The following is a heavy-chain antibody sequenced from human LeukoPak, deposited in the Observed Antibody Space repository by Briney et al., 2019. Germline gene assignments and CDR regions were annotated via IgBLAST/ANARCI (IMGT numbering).Heavy chain of an antibody. V-gene: IGHV1-2*02. CDR2: INPNSGGT. CDR3: AREWGYGSGSYKYFDY. CDR1: GYTFTGYY. J-gene: IGHJ4*02. Sequence: ASVKVSCKASGYTFTGYYMHWVRQAPGQGLEWMGWINPNSGGTNYAQKFQGRVTMTRDTSISTAYMELSRLRSDDTAVYYCAREWGYGSGSYKYFDYWGQGTLVTVSS. D-gene: IGHD3-10*01.